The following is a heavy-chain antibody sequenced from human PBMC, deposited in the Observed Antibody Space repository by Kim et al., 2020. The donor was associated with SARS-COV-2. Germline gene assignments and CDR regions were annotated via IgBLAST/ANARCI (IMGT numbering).Heavy chain of an antibody. Sequence: ASVKVSCKTSGYTFTSHKIHWVRQAPGQGLELMGIITPIDGFTNYAQKFQGRVTMTREMSTSTVDMELRSLRSEDTAVYYCARDNIDWSFDYWGQGALVTVS. CDR2: ITPIDGFT. CDR1: GYTFTSHK. CDR3: ARDNIDWSFDY. D-gene: IGHD3-9*01. J-gene: IGHJ4*02. V-gene: IGHV1-46*01.